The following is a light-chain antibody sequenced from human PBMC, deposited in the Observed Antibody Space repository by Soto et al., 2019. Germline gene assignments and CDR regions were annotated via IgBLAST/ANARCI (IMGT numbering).Light chain of an antibody. CDR2: GAS. J-gene: IGKJ4*01. Sequence: EIVLTQSPGTLSLSPGERATLSCRASQSVSSSYLAWYQQKPGQAPRLLIYGASSRATGIPDRFSGSGSGTDFIRIISRLEPEDFAVYYCQQYGSSPLTFGGGTKVEIK. CDR1: QSVSSSY. CDR3: QQYGSSPLT. V-gene: IGKV3-20*01.